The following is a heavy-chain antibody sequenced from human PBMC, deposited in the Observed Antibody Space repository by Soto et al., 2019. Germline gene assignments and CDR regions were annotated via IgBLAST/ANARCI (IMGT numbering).Heavy chain of an antibody. CDR1: GGSISSGGYY. CDR3: ARESSYYDILTGYYRRKTDYYGLDV. Sequence: PSETLSLTCTVSGGSISSGGYYWSWIRQHPGKGLEWIGYIYYSGSTYYNPSLKSRVTISVDTSKNQFSLKLSSVTAADTAVYYCARESSYYDILTGYYRRKTDYYGLDVWGQGTTVTVSS. D-gene: IGHD3-9*01. V-gene: IGHV4-31*03. CDR2: IYYSGST. J-gene: IGHJ6*02.